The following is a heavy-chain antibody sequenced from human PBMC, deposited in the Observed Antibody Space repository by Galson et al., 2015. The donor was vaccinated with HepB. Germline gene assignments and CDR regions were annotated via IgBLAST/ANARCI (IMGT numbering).Heavy chain of an antibody. J-gene: IGHJ3*02. D-gene: IGHD5-24*01. CDR1: GYAFSNYG. CDR3: ARVMATGLSFDI. Sequence: SVKVSCKASGYAFSNYGITWVRQAPGQGLEWMGWISSYNGITNYAQNLQGRVTMTTDASSTTASMEVRSLRSDDTAIYFCARVMATGLSFDIWGQGTLVTVSS. V-gene: IGHV1-18*04. CDR2: ISSYNGIT.